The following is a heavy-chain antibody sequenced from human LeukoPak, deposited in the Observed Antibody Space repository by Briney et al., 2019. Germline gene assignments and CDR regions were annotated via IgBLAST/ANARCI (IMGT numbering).Heavy chain of an antibody. V-gene: IGHV3-23*01. CDR1: GIIFSSYG. J-gene: IGHJ4*02. CDR2: ISGSGVTT. CDR3: AKDRVGAMFYFDY. D-gene: IGHD1-26*01. Sequence: PGGSLRLFCAASGIIFSSYGMSWVRQAPGKGLEWVAGISGSGVTTYYADSVKGRFTISRDNSKNTLYLQVNSLRAEDTAVYHCAKDRVGAMFYFDYWGQGTLVTVCS.